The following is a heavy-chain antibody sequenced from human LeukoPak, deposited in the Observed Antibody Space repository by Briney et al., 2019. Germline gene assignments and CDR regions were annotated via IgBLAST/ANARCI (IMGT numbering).Heavy chain of an antibody. Sequence: GGSLRLSCAASGFTFSSYEMNWVRQAPGKGLEWVSYISSSGSTIYYADSVKGRFTISRDNAKHSLYLQMSSLRAEDTAVYYCARTGYVDAFDIWGQGTMVTVSS. CDR1: GFTFSSYE. CDR2: ISSSGSTI. J-gene: IGHJ3*02. CDR3: ARTGYVDAFDI. D-gene: IGHD5-12*01. V-gene: IGHV3-48*03.